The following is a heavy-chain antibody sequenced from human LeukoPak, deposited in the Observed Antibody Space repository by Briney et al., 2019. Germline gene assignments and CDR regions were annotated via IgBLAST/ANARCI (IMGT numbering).Heavy chain of an antibody. CDR3: ARGLPPAVADPPLDY. Sequence: PGGSLRLSCAASGFTFSDYWMSWVRLAPGKGLEWVANIKQDGSEIYYVDSVKGRFTISRDNAKNSLYLQMNSLRAEDTAVYYCARGLPPAVADPPLDYWGQGTLVTVSS. J-gene: IGHJ4*02. CDR1: GFTFSDYW. V-gene: IGHV3-7*01. D-gene: IGHD6-19*01. CDR2: IKQDGSEI.